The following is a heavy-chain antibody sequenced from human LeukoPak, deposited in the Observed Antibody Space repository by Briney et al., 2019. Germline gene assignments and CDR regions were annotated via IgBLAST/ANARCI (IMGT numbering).Heavy chain of an antibody. CDR2: IYTSGST. V-gene: IGHV4-4*07. CDR1: GGSISSYY. J-gene: IGHJ6*03. D-gene: IGHD1-26*01. CDR3: ARDKGVGATRYYYYYYMDV. Sequence: SGTLSLTCTVSGGSISSYYWSWIRQPAGKGLEWIGRIYTSGSTNYNPSLKSRVTMSVDTSKNQFSLKLSSVTAADTAVYYCARDKGVGATRYYYYYYMDVWGKGTTVTISS.